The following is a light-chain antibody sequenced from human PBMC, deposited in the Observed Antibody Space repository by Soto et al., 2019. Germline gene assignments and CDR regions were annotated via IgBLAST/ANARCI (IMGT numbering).Light chain of an antibody. J-gene: IGLJ1*01. CDR2: LEGSGSY. Sequence: QAVVTQSSSASASLGSSVKLTCTLSSGHSSYIIAWHQQQPGKAPRYLMKLEGSGSYNKGSGVPDRFSGSSSGADRYLTISNLQFEDEAAYYCETWDSNTRVFGTGTKLTVL. CDR1: SGHSSYI. V-gene: IGLV4-60*02. CDR3: ETWDSNTRV.